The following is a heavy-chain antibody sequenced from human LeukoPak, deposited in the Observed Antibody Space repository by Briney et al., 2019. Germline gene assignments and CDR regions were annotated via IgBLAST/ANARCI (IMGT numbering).Heavy chain of an antibody. Sequence: GGSLRLSCAASGFTFSSHWMSWIRQAPGKGLEWVSSIKQDGSEKYYVDSVKGRFTISRDNAKNSVYLKMNSLRAEDTAVYYCARVRQGGDDYWGQGTLVTVSS. CDR3: ARVRQGGDDY. CDR1: GFTFSSHW. CDR2: IKQDGSEK. J-gene: IGHJ4*02. D-gene: IGHD3-16*01. V-gene: IGHV3-7*05.